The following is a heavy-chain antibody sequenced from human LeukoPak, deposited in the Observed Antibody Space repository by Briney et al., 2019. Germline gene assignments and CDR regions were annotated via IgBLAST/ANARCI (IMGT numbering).Heavy chain of an antibody. CDR3: ARAGYSSSWYRVAFDI. CDR1: GGSISSGGYS. D-gene: IGHD6-13*01. CDR2: IYHSGST. Sequence: PSETLSLTCAVSGGSISSGGYSWSWIRQPPGEGLEWIGYIYHSGSTYYNPSLKSRVTISVDRSKNQFSLKLSSVTAADTAVYYCARAGYSSSWYRVAFDIWGQGTMVTVSS. V-gene: IGHV4-30-2*01. J-gene: IGHJ3*02.